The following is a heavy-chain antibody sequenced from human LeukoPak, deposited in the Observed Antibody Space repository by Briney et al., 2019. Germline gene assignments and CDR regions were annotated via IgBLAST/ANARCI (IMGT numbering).Heavy chain of an antibody. CDR2: ISGSTTYT. Sequence: GGSLRLSCATSGFTFSDYYMSWIRRAPGKGLEWLSYISGSTTYTNYADSVKGRFTISRDNDKNSLYLQMNSLRGEDTAVYYCARDGAAAGPDRADFDYWGQGTLVTVSS. D-gene: IGHD6-13*01. V-gene: IGHV3-11*05. J-gene: IGHJ4*02. CDR1: GFTFSDYY. CDR3: ARDGAAAGPDRADFDY.